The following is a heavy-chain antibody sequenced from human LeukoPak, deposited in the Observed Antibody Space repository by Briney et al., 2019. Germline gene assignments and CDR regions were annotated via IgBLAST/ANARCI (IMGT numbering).Heavy chain of an antibody. D-gene: IGHD4-11*01. Sequence: ASVKASCKASGYTFTSYDINWVRQATGQGLEWMGWMNPNSGNTGYAQKFQGRVTITRNTSISTAYMELSSLRSEDTAVYYCARVPNDYSNYGEAFDIWGQGTMVTVSS. V-gene: IGHV1-8*03. CDR3: ARVPNDYSNYGEAFDI. CDR1: GYTFTSYD. CDR2: MNPNSGNT. J-gene: IGHJ3*02.